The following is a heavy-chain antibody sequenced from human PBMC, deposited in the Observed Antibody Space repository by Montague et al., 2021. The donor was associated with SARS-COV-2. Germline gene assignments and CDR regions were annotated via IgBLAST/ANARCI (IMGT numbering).Heavy chain of an antibody. CDR2: ISYDGSNK. CDR1: GFTFSAYA. CDR3: ASDAMLCAAGVGATRSEDWAMTEGYYFDY. Sequence: SLRLSCAASGFTFSAYAIHWVRQAPGKGLEWVAVISYDGSNKYYADSVKGRFTISRDNSKSTLYLQMNSLRAEDTAVYYCASDAMLCAAGVGATRSEDWAMTEGYYFDYWGQGTLVTAAS. D-gene: IGHD1-26*01. V-gene: IGHV3-30*04. J-gene: IGHJ4*02.